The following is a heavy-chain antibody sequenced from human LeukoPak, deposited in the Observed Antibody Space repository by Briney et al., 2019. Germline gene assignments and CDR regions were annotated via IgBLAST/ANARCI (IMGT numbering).Heavy chain of an antibody. CDR1: GFSLSTSGVA. J-gene: IGHJ5*02. V-gene: IGHV2-5*01. Sequence: SGPTLVNPTQTLTLTCTFSGFSLSTSGVAVGWFRQPPGGALEWLALIYWNDGKYYSPSLKSRLTIAKDTSKNQVVLTMTNMDPVDTATFYCARRRSPSNGDWFDPWGQGTLVTVSS. CDR3: ARRRSPSNGDWFDP. D-gene: IGHD4-17*01. CDR2: IYWNDGK.